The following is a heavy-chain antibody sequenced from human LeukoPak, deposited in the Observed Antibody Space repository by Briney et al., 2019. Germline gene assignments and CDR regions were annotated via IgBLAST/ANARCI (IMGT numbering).Heavy chain of an antibody. Sequence: GGSLRLSCAASGFTFSDYYMSWIRQAPGKGLEWVSYISSSGSTIYYADSVKGRFTISGDNAKNSLYLQMNSLRAEDTAVYYCARGRQPYRELLSYYFDYWGQGTLVTVSS. CDR1: GFTFSDYY. J-gene: IGHJ4*02. V-gene: IGHV3-11*04. CDR3: ARGRQPYRELLSYYFDY. CDR2: ISSSGSTI. D-gene: IGHD1-26*01.